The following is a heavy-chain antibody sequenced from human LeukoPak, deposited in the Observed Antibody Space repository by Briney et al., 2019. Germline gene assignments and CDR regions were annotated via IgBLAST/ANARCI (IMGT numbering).Heavy chain of an antibody. CDR1: GYTFTSYD. V-gene: IGHV1-8*01. Sequence: ASVKVSCKASGYTFTSYDINWVRQATGQGLEWMGWMNPNSGNTGYAQKFQGRVTMTRNTSISTAYMELSSLRSEDTAVYYCARHGAYCGGDCYSDFDYWGQGTLLTVSS. CDR2: MNPNSGNT. D-gene: IGHD2-21*02. J-gene: IGHJ4*02. CDR3: ARHGAYCGGDCYSDFDY.